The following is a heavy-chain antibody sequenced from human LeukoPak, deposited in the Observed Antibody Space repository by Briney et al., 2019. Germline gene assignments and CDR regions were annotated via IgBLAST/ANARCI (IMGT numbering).Heavy chain of an antibody. D-gene: IGHD6-13*01. J-gene: IGHJ4*02. Sequence: SHSLTLICSVPAGSINSDYCNSIRQPPGKDLEWIGYIYSTGSTNYNPSLKSRVTISIDTSKNQFSLRLSSVTAADTAMYYCARRGSSSYYFDSWGQGTLVTVSS. CDR3: ARRGSSSYYFDS. CDR2: IYSTGST. V-gene: IGHV4-4*09. CDR1: AGSINSDY.